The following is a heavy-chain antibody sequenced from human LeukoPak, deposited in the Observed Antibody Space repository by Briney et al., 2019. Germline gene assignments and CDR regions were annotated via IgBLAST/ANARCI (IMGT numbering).Heavy chain of an antibody. CDR2: IRYDGSNK. D-gene: IGHD3-3*01. V-gene: IGHV3-30*02. Sequence: GGSLRLSCAASGFTFSSYGMHWVRQAPGKGLEWVAFIRYDGSNKYYADSVKGRFTISRDNSKNTLYLQMNSLRAEDTAVYYCAKEGYDFWSGYSTTGDYVDVWGKGTTVTVSS. J-gene: IGHJ6*03. CDR1: GFTFSSYG. CDR3: AKEGYDFWSGYSTTGDYVDV.